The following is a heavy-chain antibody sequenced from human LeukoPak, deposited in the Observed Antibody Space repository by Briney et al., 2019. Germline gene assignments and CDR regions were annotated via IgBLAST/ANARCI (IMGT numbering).Heavy chain of an antibody. V-gene: IGHV4-59*08. Sequence: SETLSLTCSVSGGSISSYYWSWIRQPPGKGLDWIGHIYYSGSTKYNPSLKSRVTISVDTSKNQFSLKLSSVTAADTAVYYRARQGGNFGIDYWGQGTLVTVSS. J-gene: IGHJ4*02. D-gene: IGHD3-3*01. CDR2: IYYSGST. CDR3: ARQGGNFGIDY. CDR1: GGSISSYY.